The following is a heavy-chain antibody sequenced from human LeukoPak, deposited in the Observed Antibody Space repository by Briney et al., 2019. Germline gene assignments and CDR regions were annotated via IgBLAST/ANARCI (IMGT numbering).Heavy chain of an antibody. J-gene: IGHJ1*01. D-gene: IGHD3-22*01. Sequence: GGPLRLSCAASGFSFDEYTLHWVRQAPGKGLEWVSLISWDGGSRDYADSVKGRFTISRDNSENSLYLQMNSLRTEDTALYYCAKDLDSSGYRFYFRHWGQGTLVTVSS. V-gene: IGHV3-43*01. CDR2: ISWDGGSR. CDR3: AKDLDSSGYRFYFRH. CDR1: GFSFDEYT.